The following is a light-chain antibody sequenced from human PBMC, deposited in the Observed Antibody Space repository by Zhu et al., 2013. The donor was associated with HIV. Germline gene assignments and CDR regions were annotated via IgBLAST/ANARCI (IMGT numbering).Light chain of an antibody. Sequence: EVVLTQSPATLSLSPGERATLSCRASQSVSIYLAWYQQKPGQAPRLLIYDASNRATGIPARFSASGSGTDFTLTIYRLEPQDFAVYYCQQYGSSPLTFGGGTKV. J-gene: IGKJ4*01. V-gene: IGKV3-20*01. CDR1: QSVSIY. CDR3: QQYGSSPLT. CDR2: DAS.